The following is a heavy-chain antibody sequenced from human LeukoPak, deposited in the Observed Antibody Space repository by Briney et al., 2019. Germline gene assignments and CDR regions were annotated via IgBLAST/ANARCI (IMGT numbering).Heavy chain of an antibody. CDR2: IIPTFGTA. J-gene: IGHJ3*02. Sequence: GASVKVSCKASGYTFTSYGISWVRQAPGQGLEWMGGIIPTFGTANYAQKFQGRVTITADKSTSTAYMELSSLRSEDTAVYYCARDLTAYCGGDCSDAFDIWGQGTMVTVSS. V-gene: IGHV1-69*06. CDR3: ARDLTAYCGGDCSDAFDI. D-gene: IGHD2-21*02. CDR1: GYTFTSYG.